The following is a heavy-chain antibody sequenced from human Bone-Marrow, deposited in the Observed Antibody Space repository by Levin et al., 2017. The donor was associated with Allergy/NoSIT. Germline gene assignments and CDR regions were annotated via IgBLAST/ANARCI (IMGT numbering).Heavy chain of an antibody. J-gene: IGHJ4*02. D-gene: IGHD6-25*01. V-gene: IGHV4-59*01. CDR3: ARGIGPNIAPGYFDY. Sequence: GSLRLSCTVSGGSISSYYWSWIRQPPGKGLEWIGYIYYSGSTNYNPSLKSRVTISVDTSKNQFSLKLSSVTAADTAVYYCARGIGPNIAPGYFDYWGQGTLVTVSS. CDR1: GGSISSYY. CDR2: IYYSGST.